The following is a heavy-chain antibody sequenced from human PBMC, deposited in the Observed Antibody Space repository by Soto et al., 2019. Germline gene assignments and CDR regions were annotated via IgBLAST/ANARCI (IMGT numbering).Heavy chain of an antibody. CDR3: ASLGIAAAGTRDN. V-gene: IGHV3-23*01. D-gene: IGHD6-13*01. CDR2: ISGSGGST. J-gene: IGHJ4*02. CDR1: GFTFSSYA. Sequence: EVQLLESGGGLVQPGGSLRLSCAASGFTFSSYAMSWVRQAPGKGLEWVSAISGSGGSTYYSDSVKGRFTISRYNSKNTLYLQMNSLRAEDTAVYYCASLGIAAAGTRDNWGQGTLFTVSS.